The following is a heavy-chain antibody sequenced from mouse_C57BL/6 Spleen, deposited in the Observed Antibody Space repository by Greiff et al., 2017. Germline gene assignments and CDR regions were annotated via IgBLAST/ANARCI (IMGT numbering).Heavy chain of an antibody. D-gene: IGHD4-1*01. CDR2: ISYDGSN. Sequence: EVKLVESGPGLVKPSQSLSLTCSVTGYSITSGYYWNWIRQFPGNKLEWMGYISYDGSNNYNPSLKNRISITRDTSKNQFFLKLNSVTTEDTATYYCARVGTWGYFDVWGTGTTVTVSS. V-gene: IGHV3-6*01. CDR1: GYSITSGYY. CDR3: ARVGTWGYFDV. J-gene: IGHJ1*03.